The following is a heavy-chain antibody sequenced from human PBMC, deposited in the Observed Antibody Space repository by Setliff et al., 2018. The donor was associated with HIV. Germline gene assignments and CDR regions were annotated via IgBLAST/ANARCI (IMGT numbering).Heavy chain of an antibody. D-gene: IGHD3-16*01. V-gene: IGHV3-11*05. J-gene: IGHJ4*02. CDR1: GFSFNDYY. CDR2: IRDSSTYT. Sequence: GGSLRLSCAASGFSFNDYYMSWVRQAPGKGLEWLSYIRDSSTYTHYADSVKGRFTVSRDNAKKSLYLQMNSLRAEDMAVYYCATDHLLRLGKLGTNFDFWGQGTLVTVSS. CDR3: ATDHLLRLGKLGTNFDF.